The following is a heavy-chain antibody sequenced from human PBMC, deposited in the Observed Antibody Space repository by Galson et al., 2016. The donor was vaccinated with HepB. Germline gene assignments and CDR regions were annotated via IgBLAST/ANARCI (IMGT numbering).Heavy chain of an antibody. CDR1: GFTFSCCG. CDR3: ARPSSRLEVFGGDAFDI. Sequence: SLRLSCAASGFTFSCCGMHWVRQAPGKGLEWVAVTWHDGSDERYADFVTGRFTISRDNSKNTLYLYMNNLRAEDTAVYYCARPSSRLEVFGGDAFDIWGQGTLVTVSS. CDR2: TWHDGSDE. J-gene: IGHJ3*02. D-gene: IGHD4-23*01. V-gene: IGHV3-33*08.